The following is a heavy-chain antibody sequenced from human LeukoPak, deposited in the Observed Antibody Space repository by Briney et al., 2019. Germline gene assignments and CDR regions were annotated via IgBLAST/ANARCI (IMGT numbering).Heavy chain of an antibody. CDR1: GGSIISSTYY. CDR2: IYYSGTT. J-gene: IGHJ6*03. V-gene: IGHV4-39*01. Sequence: SETLSLTCTVSGGSIISSTYYWGWVRQSPGKGLEGIGNIYYSGTTYYNPSLKSRVTISEDTSRNRFSLMLSSVTAADTAIYYCARQVSDYYYHYMDVWGEGTTVIVSS. CDR3: ARQVSDYYYHYMDV.